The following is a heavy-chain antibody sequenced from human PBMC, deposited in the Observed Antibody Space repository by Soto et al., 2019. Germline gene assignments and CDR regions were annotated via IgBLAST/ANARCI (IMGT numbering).Heavy chain of an antibody. J-gene: IGHJ4*02. CDR3: AKDVSSGSYYLLGDY. Sequence: EVQLLESGGGLVQPGGSLRLSCAASGFTFSSDAMNWVRQAPGKGLEWVSAISGSGGSTYYADSVKGRFTISRDNSKNTLYLQMNSLRAEDTAVYYCAKDVSSGSYYLLGDYWGQGTLVTVSS. D-gene: IGHD1-26*01. CDR1: GFTFSSDA. CDR2: ISGSGGST. V-gene: IGHV3-23*01.